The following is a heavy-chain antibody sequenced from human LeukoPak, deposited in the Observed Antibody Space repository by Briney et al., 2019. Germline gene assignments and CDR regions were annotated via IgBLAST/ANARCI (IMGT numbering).Heavy chain of an antibody. J-gene: IGHJ4*02. CDR3: ARELAGYEGGLDY. D-gene: IGHD5-12*01. Sequence: GGSLRLSCAASGFTVSSNYMSWVRQAPGKGLEWVSVIYSGGSTYYADSVKGRFTISRDNSKNTLYLQMNSLRAEDTAVYYCARELAGYEGGLDYWGQGTLVTVSS. CDR2: IYSGGST. CDR1: GFTVSSNY. V-gene: IGHV3-53*01.